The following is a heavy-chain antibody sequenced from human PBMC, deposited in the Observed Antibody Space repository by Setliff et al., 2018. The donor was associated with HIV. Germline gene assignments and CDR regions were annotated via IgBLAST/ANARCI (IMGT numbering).Heavy chain of an antibody. Sequence: GGSLRLSCAASRFIFSGYGMHWVRQAPGKGLEWVAFIRHDGSDEYLAQSVRGRFTISRDNSKNTLYLQMDSLRAEDTAVYYCVRDQNTPSRCRSKTCINPGDYWGLGTLVTVSS. CDR1: RFIFSGYG. V-gene: IGHV3-30*02. CDR3: VRDQNTPSRCRSKTCINPGDY. CDR2: IRHDGSDE. D-gene: IGHD2-2*01. J-gene: IGHJ4*02.